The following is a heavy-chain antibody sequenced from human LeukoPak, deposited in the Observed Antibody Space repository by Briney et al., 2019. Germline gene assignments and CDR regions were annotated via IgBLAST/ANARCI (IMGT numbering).Heavy chain of an antibody. CDR3: ARVVIVRFTADY. J-gene: IGHJ4*02. CDR1: XXTFXXYY. V-gene: IGHV3-11*04. CDR2: ISSSGSTI. D-gene: IGHD3-16*02. Sequence: CAXSXXTFXXYYMSWIRQAPGKGLEWVSYISSSGSTIYYADSVKGRFTISRDNAKNSLYMQMNSLRAEDTAVYYCARVVIVRFTADYWGQGTLVTVSS.